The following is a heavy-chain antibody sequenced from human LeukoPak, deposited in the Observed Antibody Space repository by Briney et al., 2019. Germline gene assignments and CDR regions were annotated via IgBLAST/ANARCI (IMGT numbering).Heavy chain of an antibody. CDR3: ARKSNGYSSSWYRGDWFDP. Sequence: SVKVSCKASGGTFSCYAISWVRQAPGQGLEWMGGIIPIFGTANYAQKFQGRVTITADESTSTAYMELSSLRSEDTAVYYCARKSNGYSSSWYRGDWFDPWGQGTLVTVSS. CDR1: GGTFSCYA. CDR2: IIPIFGTA. J-gene: IGHJ5*02. V-gene: IGHV1-69*13. D-gene: IGHD6-13*01.